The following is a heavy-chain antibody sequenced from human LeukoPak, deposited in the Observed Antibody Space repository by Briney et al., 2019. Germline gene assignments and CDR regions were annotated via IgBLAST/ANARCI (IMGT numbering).Heavy chain of an antibody. CDR1: GFTFSDYY. CDR2: ICGGGDTI. Sequence: GGSLRLSCAASGFTFSDYYMNWIRQAPGKGLEWVSYICGGGDTIYYADSVKGRFTISRDNAKNSLYLHMNSLRAEDTAVYYCARAITLEGWDSSSWYDAFDIWGQGTMVTVSS. CDR3: ARAITLEGWDSSSWYDAFDI. J-gene: IGHJ3*02. D-gene: IGHD6-13*01. V-gene: IGHV3-11*04.